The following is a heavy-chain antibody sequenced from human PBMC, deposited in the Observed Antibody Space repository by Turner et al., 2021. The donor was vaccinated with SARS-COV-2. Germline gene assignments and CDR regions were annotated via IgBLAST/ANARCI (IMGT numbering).Heavy chain of an antibody. J-gene: IGHJ6*02. V-gene: IGHV3-23*01. CDR1: GFTFNNYA. Sequence: EVQLLESGGGLIQPGGSLRLSCAASGFTFNNYAMSWVRQAPGKGLEWVSAVTGGGGSTYYADSVKGRFTISRDNSKNTLYLQMNSLRAEDTAVYYCARDLYYYGMDVWGQGTTVTVSS. CDR2: VTGGGGST. CDR3: ARDLYYYGMDV.